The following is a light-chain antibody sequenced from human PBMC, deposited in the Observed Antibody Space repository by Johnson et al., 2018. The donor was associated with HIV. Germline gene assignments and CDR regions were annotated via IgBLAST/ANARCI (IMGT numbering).Light chain of an antibody. CDR3: GTWDSSLSAYV. V-gene: IGLV1-51*02. Sequence: QAVLTQPPSVSAAPGQTVNISCSGNVSNIESYFVSWYQQLPGAAPTLLIYEDNKRPSGIPDRFSASKSGTSATLGITGLPTGDEADYYCGTWDSSLSAYVCGTGTKVTFL. J-gene: IGLJ1*01. CDR2: EDN. CDR1: VSNIESYF.